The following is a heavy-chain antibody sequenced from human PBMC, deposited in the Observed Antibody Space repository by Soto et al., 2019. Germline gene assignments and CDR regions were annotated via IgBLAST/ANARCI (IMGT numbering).Heavy chain of an antibody. J-gene: IGHJ6*03. Sequence: GGSLRLSCAASGFSFNAFAIIWVRQAPGKGLEWVSAISGSGGSSFYRDSVKGRFTMSRDNSKNTAYLQMSSLRAEDTAIYYCAKASRFCGSTICSRGSYYYMDVWGKGTTVTVSS. CDR2: ISGSGGSS. V-gene: IGHV3-23*01. CDR3: AKASRFCGSTICSRGSYYYMDV. CDR1: GFSFNAFA. D-gene: IGHD2-2*01.